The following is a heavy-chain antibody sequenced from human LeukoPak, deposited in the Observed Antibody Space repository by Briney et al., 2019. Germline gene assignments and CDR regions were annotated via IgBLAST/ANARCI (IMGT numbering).Heavy chain of an antibody. CDR1: GDSITGSSYY. D-gene: IGHD3-9*01. J-gene: IGHJ4*02. V-gene: IGHV4-39*01. CDR2: IYYSGST. CDR3: TRGSYDVLTGRSTLGEY. Sequence: PSETLSLTCTVSGDSITGSSYYWGWIRQSPGKGLEWIGNIYYSGSTHYNSSLKSRVTISIDTSKIQFSLRLTSVTAADTAVYYCTRGSYDVLTGRSTLGEYWGQGTLVAVSS.